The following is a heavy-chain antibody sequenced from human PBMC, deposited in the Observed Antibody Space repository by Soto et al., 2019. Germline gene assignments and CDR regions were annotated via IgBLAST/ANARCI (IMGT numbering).Heavy chain of an antibody. CDR1: GFTFSSYS. CDR3: ARSGGGDPFGWFDP. CDR2: ISSSSSYI. V-gene: IGHV3-21*01. Sequence: EVQLVESGGGLVKPGGSLRLSCAASGFTFSSYSMNWVRQAPGKGLEWVSSISSSSSYIYYADSVKGRFTISRDNAKNSLYLQMNSLRAEDTAVYYCARSGGGDPFGWFDPWGQGTLVTVSS. D-gene: IGHD2-21*02. J-gene: IGHJ5*02.